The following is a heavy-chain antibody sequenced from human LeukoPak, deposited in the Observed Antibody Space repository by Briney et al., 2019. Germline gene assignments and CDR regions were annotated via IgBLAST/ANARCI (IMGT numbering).Heavy chain of an antibody. CDR1: GFTFSSYA. CDR3: ATGEGYYDSSGYYYYFDY. V-gene: IGHV3-30-3*01. Sequence: RGSLRLSCAASGFTFSSYAMHWVRQAPGKGLEWVAVISYDGSNKYYADSVKGRFTISRDNSKNTLSLQMNSLRAEDTAVYYCATGEGYYDSSGYYYYFDYWGQGTLVTVSS. J-gene: IGHJ4*02. D-gene: IGHD3-22*01. CDR2: ISYDGSNK.